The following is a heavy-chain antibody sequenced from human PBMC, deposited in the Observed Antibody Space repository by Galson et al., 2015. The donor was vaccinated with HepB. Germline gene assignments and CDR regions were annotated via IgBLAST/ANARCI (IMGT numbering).Heavy chain of an antibody. Sequence: SLRLSCAASGFTFSSYSMNWVRQAPGKGLEWVSYISSSSSTIYYADSVRGRFTISRDNAKNSLYLQMNSLRAEDTAVYYCAKYTGGFDYWGQGTLVTVSS. J-gene: IGHJ4*02. CDR2: ISSSSSTI. CDR1: GFTFSSYS. D-gene: IGHD1-14*01. V-gene: IGHV3-48*04. CDR3: AKYTGGFDY.